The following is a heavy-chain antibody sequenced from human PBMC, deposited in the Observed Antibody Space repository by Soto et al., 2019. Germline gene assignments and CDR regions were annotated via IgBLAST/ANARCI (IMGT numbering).Heavy chain of an antibody. CDR3: ARVPYCSSSRCYSYVDS. J-gene: IGHJ4*02. V-gene: IGHV3-74*01. D-gene: IGHD2-2*01. CDR2: ISSDGSST. CDR1: GFTLSSYW. Sequence: EVQLVESGGGLVQPGGSLRLSCAASGFTLSSYWMHWARQAPGKGLVWVSRISSDGSSTNYADSVKGRFTISRDNAKNALHLQMNSLRAEDTAVYYCARVPYCSSSRCYSYVDSWGQGTLVTVS.